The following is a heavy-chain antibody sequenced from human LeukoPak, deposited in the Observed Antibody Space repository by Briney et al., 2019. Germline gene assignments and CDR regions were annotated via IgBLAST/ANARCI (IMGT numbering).Heavy chain of an antibody. J-gene: IGHJ4*02. CDR1: GFTFSSYA. CDR2: ITSNGGSA. V-gene: IGHV3-64D*06. D-gene: IGHD6-13*01. CDR3: VGFRATAGLY. Sequence: PGGSLRLSCSASGFTFSSYAMYWVRQAPGKGLEYVSAITSNGGSAYYADSVKGRFTISRDNSRNTLYLQMSSLRADDTAVYYCVGFRATAGLYWGQGTLVTVSP.